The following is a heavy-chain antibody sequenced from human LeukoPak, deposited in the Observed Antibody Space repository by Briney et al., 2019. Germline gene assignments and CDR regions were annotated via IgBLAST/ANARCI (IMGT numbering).Heavy chain of an antibody. V-gene: IGHV4-4*07. CDR2: IYPRGST. CDR3: ARGRYCSPDICSGGDAFDI. D-gene: IGHD2-15*01. CDR1: GGSISRYY. Sequence: SETLSLTCTVSGGSISRYYWSWIRQPAGKGLEWIGRIYPRGSTNDNPSLKTRVTMSVDTSKNQFSLKLTSVTAADTAVYYCARGRYCSPDICSGGDAFDIWGQGTMVSVSS. J-gene: IGHJ3*02.